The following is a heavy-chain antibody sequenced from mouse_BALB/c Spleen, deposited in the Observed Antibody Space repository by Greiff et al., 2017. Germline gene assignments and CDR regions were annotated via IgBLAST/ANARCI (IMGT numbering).Heavy chain of an antibody. V-gene: IGHV5-4*02. CDR1: GFTFSDYY. D-gene: IGHD2-2*01. J-gene: IGHJ3*01. CDR3: ARDQGVGGYAFAY. Sequence: EVKVVESGGGLVKPGGSLKLSCAASGFTFSDYYMYWVRQTPEKRLEWVATISDGGSYTYYPDSVKGRFTISRDNAKNNLYLQMSSLKSEDTAMYYCARDQGVGGYAFAYWGQGTLVTVSA. CDR2: ISDGGSYT.